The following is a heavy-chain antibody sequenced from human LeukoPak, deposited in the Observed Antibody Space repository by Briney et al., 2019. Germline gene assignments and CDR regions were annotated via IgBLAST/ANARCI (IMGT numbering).Heavy chain of an antibody. J-gene: IGHJ6*03. Sequence: ASVKVSCKASGYTFTSYGISWVRQAPGQGLEWMGWTSAYNGNTNYAQKLQGRVTMTTDTSTSTAYMELRSLRSDDTAVYYCARDLCSSTSCLFSRIYYYYMDVWGKGTTVTVSS. CDR1: GYTFTSYG. CDR3: ARDLCSSTSCLFSRIYYYYMDV. D-gene: IGHD2-2*01. V-gene: IGHV1-18*01. CDR2: TSAYNGNT.